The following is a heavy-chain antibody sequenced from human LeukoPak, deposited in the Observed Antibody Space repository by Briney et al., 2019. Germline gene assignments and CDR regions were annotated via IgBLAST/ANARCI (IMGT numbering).Heavy chain of an antibody. V-gene: IGHV3-43*02. CDR2: ISGDGTST. J-gene: IGHJ4*02. D-gene: IGHD3-3*01. CDR1: GFTFDDYA. Sequence: GGSLRLSCAASGFTFDDYAMHWVRHAPGKGLEWVSLISGDGTSTYYADSVKGRFTISRDNIKNSLYLQMSSLGTEDTALYYCAEDVSGTIFGVAVEYWGQGTLVTVSP. CDR3: AEDVSGTIFGVAVEY.